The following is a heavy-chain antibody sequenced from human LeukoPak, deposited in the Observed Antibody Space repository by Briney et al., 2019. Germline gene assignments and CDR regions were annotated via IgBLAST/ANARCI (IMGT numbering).Heavy chain of an antibody. J-gene: IGHJ4*02. Sequence: GRSLRLSCAASGFTFSGYSMNWVRQAPGKGLEWVSYISSGSRTIYYADSVKGRFIISRDNAKNSLYLQMNSLRAEDTAVYYCARESITGHRDFDYWGQGTLVTVSS. CDR2: ISSGSRTI. CDR1: GFTFSGYS. D-gene: IGHD1-20*01. V-gene: IGHV3-48*01. CDR3: ARESITGHRDFDY.